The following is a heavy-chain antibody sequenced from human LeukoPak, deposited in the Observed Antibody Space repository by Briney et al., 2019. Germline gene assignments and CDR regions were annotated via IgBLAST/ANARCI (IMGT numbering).Heavy chain of an antibody. CDR2: ISAYNGNT. J-gene: IGHJ6*02. CDR1: GYTFTSYG. CDR3: ARELRRGVNSYYGMDV. D-gene: IGHD3-10*01. V-gene: IGHV1-18*01. Sequence: ASVKVSCKASGYTFTSYGISWVRQAPGQGLEWMGWISAYNGNTNYAQKLQGRVTMTTDTSTSTAYMELRSLRSDDTAVYYCARELRRGVNSYYGMDVWGQGTTVTVSS.